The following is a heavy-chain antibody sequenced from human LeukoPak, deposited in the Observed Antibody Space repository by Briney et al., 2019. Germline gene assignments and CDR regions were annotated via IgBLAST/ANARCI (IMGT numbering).Heavy chain of an antibody. CDR2: TSSSSSYI. Sequence: GGSLRLSCAASGFTFSSYSMNWVRQAPGKGLEWVSSTSSSSSYIYYADSVKGRFTISRDNAKNSLYLQMNSLRDEDTAVYYCAREGRRAITMVRGVIVYWGQGTLVTVSS. V-gene: IGHV3-21*01. D-gene: IGHD3-10*01. CDR3: AREGRRAITMVRGVIVY. CDR1: GFTFSSYS. J-gene: IGHJ4*02.